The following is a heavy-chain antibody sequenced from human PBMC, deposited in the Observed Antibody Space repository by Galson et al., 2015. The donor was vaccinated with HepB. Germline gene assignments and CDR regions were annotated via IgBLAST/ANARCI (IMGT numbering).Heavy chain of an antibody. Sequence: SLRLSCAASGFTFSSYAMHWVRQAPGKGLEWVAVISYDGSNKYYADSVKGRFTISRDNSKNTLYLQMNSLRAEDTAVYYCARGGYCSSTSCYTDSYMDVWGKGTTVTVSS. CDR1: GFTFSSYA. CDR3: ARGGYCSSTSCYTDSYMDV. J-gene: IGHJ6*03. CDR2: ISYDGSNK. D-gene: IGHD2-2*02. V-gene: IGHV3-30-3*01.